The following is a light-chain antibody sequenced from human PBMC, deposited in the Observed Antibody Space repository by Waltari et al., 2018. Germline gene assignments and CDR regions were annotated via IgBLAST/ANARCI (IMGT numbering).Light chain of an antibody. CDR3: QAWDSSTNVV. Sequence: SSELTQPPSVSVSPGQTATIPCSGDQLGDKYASWYQQKPGQSPVLVISQGNKRPSGIPERFSGSNSGNTATLTISGTQAMDEADYYCQAWDSSTNVVFGGGTKLTVL. J-gene: IGLJ2*01. CDR2: QGN. CDR1: QLGDKY. V-gene: IGLV3-1*01.